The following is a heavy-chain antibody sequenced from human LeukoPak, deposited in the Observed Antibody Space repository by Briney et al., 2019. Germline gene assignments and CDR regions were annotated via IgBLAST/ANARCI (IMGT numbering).Heavy chain of an antibody. CDR1: GFIFSNYA. CDR2: ISGSGGST. V-gene: IGHV3-23*01. J-gene: IGHJ4*02. Sequence: GSLRLSCAASGFIFSNYAMSWVRQAPGKGLEWVSGISGSGGSTYYADSVKGRFTISRDNSKNTLYLQMNSLRAEDTAVYYCAKDLGYTSGWSDYWGQGTLVTVPS. D-gene: IGHD6-19*01. CDR3: AKDLGYTSGWSDY.